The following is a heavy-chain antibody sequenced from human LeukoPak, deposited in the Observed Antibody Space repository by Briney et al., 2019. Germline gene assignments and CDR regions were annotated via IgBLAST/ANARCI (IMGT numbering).Heavy chain of an antibody. Sequence: GGSLRPSCAASGFTFRSYWMTWVRQAPGKGLEWLANIRQDGGEKYYVGSVKGRLTISRDNAQNSLYLQMNSLRVEDTAVYYCARMQPAYTSRFDSWGQGTQVTVSS. J-gene: IGHJ5*01. D-gene: IGHD1-14*01. CDR2: IRQDGGEK. CDR3: ARMQPAYTSRFDS. V-gene: IGHV3-7*03. CDR1: GFTFRSYW.